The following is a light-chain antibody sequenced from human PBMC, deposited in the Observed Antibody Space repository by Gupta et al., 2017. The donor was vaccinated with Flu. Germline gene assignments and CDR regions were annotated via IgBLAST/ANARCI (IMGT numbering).Light chain of an antibody. CDR1: QDINNN. CDR2: AAS. CDR3: QQLNNFPLT. J-gene: IGKJ4*01. Sequence: PSFLSASVGDRVTITCRASQDINNNLAWYQKKSGKAPKLLIYAASTLQSGVPSRFSGSGSGTDFTLTISTLQPEDFATYYCQQLNNFPLTFGRGTIVEIK. V-gene: IGKV1-9*01.